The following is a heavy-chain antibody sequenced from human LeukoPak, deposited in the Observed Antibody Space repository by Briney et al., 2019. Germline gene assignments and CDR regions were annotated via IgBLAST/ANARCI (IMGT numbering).Heavy chain of an antibody. J-gene: IGHJ6*02. V-gene: IGHV5-51*01. CDR1: GYSFTSYW. CDR3: ARHVESGLRSGNPLIAVARYGMDV. Sequence: GESLKISCKGSGYSFTSYWIGWVRQMPGKGLEWMGIIYPGDSDTRYSPSFQGQVTISADKSNSTAYLQWRSLQASDTAMYYCARHVESGLRSGNPLIAVARYGMDVWGQGTTVTVSS. D-gene: IGHD6-19*01. CDR2: IYPGDSDT.